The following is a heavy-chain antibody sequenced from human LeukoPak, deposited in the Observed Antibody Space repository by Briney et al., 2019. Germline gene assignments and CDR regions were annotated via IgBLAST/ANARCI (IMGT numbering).Heavy chain of an antibody. CDR2: VYATGTT. CDR3: ARVGSGGAWFDF. D-gene: IGHD6-19*01. V-gene: IGHV4-61*01. Sequence: SETLSLTCSVSGYSISNAYYWGWIRQPPGKGLEWIAYVYATGTTNYNPSLKTRATISMDTSKNQLSLTLTSVTAADTAVYYCARVGSGGAWFDFWGQGTLVSVSS. J-gene: IGHJ4*02. CDR1: GYSISNAYY.